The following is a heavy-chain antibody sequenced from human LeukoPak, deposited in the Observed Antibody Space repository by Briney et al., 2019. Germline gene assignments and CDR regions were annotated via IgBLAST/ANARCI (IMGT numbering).Heavy chain of an antibody. CDR3: ARDGELWFGELIGYGMDV. J-gene: IGHJ6*02. Sequence: SETLSLTCTVSGGSISSYYWSWIRQPPGKGLEWIGYIYYSGSTNYNPSLKSRVTISVDTSKNQFSLKLSSVTAADTAVYHCARDGELWFGELIGYGMDVWGQGTTVTVSS. CDR2: IYYSGST. CDR1: GGSISSYY. V-gene: IGHV4-59*01. D-gene: IGHD3-10*01.